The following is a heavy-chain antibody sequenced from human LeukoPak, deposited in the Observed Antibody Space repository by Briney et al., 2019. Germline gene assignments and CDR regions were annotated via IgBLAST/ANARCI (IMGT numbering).Heavy chain of an antibody. J-gene: IGHJ5*02. Sequence: PSETLSLTCTVSGGSISSYYWSWIRQPPGKGLEWIGYIYYSGSTNYNPSLKSRVTISVDTSKNQFSLKLSSVTAADTAVYYCARGQEYSSSWYVSPWFDPWGQGTLVTVSS. V-gene: IGHV4-59*01. CDR3: ARGQEYSSSWYVSPWFDP. D-gene: IGHD6-13*01. CDR2: IYYSGST. CDR1: GGSISSYY.